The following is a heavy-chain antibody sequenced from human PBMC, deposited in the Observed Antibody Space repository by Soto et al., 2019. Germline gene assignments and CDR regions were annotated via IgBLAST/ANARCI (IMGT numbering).Heavy chain of an antibody. CDR3: SIGSWSAETFDV. D-gene: IGHD2-2*01. Sequence: QVHLEQSGAEVKKPGSSVKVSCKAAGGTFSTYTLIWVRQAPAQGLEWMGRIIPMLTVTNSAQKFQGRVTLTADKSTSTAFMELTSLTSDDTAVYYCSIGSWSAETFDVWGQGTMVTVSS. CDR2: IIPMLTVT. CDR1: GGTFSTYT. V-gene: IGHV1-69*02. J-gene: IGHJ3*01.